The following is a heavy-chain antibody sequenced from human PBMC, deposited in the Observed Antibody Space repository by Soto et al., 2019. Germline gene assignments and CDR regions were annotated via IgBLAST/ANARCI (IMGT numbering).Heavy chain of an antibody. D-gene: IGHD5-18*01. J-gene: IGHJ4*02. CDR2: IYYSGST. CDR1: GGSVSSANYY. CDR3: ARRGYSYGPLDY. V-gene: IGHV4-61*01. Sequence: SETLSLTCTVSGGSVSSANYYWGWIRQPPGKGLEWIGSIYYSGSTNYNPSLKSRITISVDTSKNQFSLKLSSVTAADTAVYYCARRGYSYGPLDYWGQGTLVTVSS.